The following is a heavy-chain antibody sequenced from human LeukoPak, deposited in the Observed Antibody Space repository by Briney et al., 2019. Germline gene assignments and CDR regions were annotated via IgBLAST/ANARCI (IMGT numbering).Heavy chain of an antibody. CDR2: ISSNGGST. V-gene: IGHV3-64D*09. J-gene: IGHJ4*02. CDR1: GFTFSSYA. CDR3: TGISLVATTDY. Sequence: GGSLRLSCSASGFTFSSYAMHWVRQAPGKGLEYVSAISSNGGSTYYADSVKGRFTISRDNSKNTLYLQMSSLRAEDTAVYYCTGISLVATTDYWGQGTLVTVSS. D-gene: IGHD5-12*01.